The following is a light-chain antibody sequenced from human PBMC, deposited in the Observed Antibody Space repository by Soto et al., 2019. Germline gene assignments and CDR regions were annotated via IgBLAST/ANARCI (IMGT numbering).Light chain of an antibody. CDR1: SSDVGGYNY. CDR3: SSYTSSSTPGV. V-gene: IGLV2-14*01. Sequence: QSVLTQPASVSGSPGQSITISCTGTSSDVGGYNYVSWYQQHPGKAPKLMIYDVSNRPSGGSNRFSGSKSGNTASLTISGLQAEDEADYYCSSYTSSSTPGVFGTGTKLTVL. CDR2: DVS. J-gene: IGLJ1*01.